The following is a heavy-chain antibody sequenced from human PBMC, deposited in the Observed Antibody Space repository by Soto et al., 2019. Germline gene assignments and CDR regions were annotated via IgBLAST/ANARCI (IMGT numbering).Heavy chain of an antibody. CDR1: GASISSSSYY. J-gene: IGHJ4*02. V-gene: IGHV4-39*01. CDR2: IYYSGST. Sequence: PSETLSLTCTVSGASISSSSYYWGWIRQPPGKGLEWIGSIYYSGSTNYDPSLKSRVTISVDTSKNQFSLKLSSVTAADTAVYYCARMYRSNWYGDYWGQGTLVTVSS. D-gene: IGHD6-13*01. CDR3: ARMYRSNWYGDY.